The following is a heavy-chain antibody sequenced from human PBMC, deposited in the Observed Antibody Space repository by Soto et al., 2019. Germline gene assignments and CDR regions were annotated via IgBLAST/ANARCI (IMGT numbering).Heavy chain of an antibody. CDR2: IYHTGST. CDR3: ARDRGWPFLLDY. Sequence: QVELQESGPGLVKPSQTLSLTCTVSGGSISRGGYYWSWIRQHPGKGLEWIGYIYHTGSTYYNPSLKSRVTIAVDTSKNQFPLQVTSVTAADTAVYDCARDRGWPFLLDYWGQGVLVTVSS. J-gene: IGHJ4*02. V-gene: IGHV4-31*03. D-gene: IGHD6-19*01. CDR1: GGSISRGGYY.